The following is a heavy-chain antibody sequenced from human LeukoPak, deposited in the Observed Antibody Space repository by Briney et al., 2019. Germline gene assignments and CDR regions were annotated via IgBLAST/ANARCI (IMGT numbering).Heavy chain of an antibody. D-gene: IGHD6-6*01. CDR1: GGSFSGYY. V-gene: IGHV4-34*01. Sequence: SETLSLTCAVYGGSFSGYYWSWIRQPPGKGLEWIGEINHSGSTNYNPSLKSRVTISVDTSKNQFSLILGSVTAADTAIYYCARESSTSQTNLFDYWGQGTLVTVSS. CDR3: ARESSTSQTNLFDY. CDR2: INHSGST. J-gene: IGHJ4*02.